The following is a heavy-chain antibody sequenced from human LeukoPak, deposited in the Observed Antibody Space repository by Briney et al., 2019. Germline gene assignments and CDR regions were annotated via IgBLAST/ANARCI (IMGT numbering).Heavy chain of an antibody. CDR3: ATCYDILTGYYRGFDY. V-gene: IGHV1-24*01. CDR1: GYTLTELS. D-gene: IGHD3-9*01. CDR2: FDPEDGET. J-gene: IGHJ4*02. Sequence: ASVKVSFKVSGYTLTELSMHWVRQAPGKGLEWMGGFDPEDGETIYAQKFQGRVTMTEDTSTDTAYMELSSLRSEDTAVYYCATCYDILTGYYRGFDYWGQGTLVTVSS.